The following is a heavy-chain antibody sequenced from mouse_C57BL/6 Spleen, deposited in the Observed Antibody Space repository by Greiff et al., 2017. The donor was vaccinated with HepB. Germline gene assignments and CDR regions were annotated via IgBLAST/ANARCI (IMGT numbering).Heavy chain of an antibody. J-gene: IGHJ2*01. CDR2: INPNNGGT. V-gene: IGHV1-18*01. D-gene: IGHD2-3*01. CDR1: GYTFTDYN. CDR3: ARSYDGYYDFDY. Sequence: EVKLMESGPELVKPGASVKIPCKASGYTFTDYNMDWVKQSHGKSLEWIGDINPNNGGTIYNQKFKGKATLTVDKSSSTAYMELRSLTSEDTAVYYCARSYDGYYDFDYWGQGTTLTVSS.